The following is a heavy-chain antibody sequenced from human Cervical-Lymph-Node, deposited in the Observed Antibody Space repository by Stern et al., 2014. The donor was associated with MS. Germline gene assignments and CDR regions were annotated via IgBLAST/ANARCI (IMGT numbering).Heavy chain of an antibody. V-gene: IGHV2-26*01. D-gene: IGHD3-3*01. CDR3: ARMLGRSGGPFDI. J-gene: IGHJ3*02. CDR1: GFSLTNATMG. CDR2: LISNDQN. Sequence: QITLKESGPVLVKPTETLTLTCTVSGFSLTNATMGVSRIRQPPGQAPEWLAPLISNDQNYDRPSPRGRLGISKDTSKSHVVLTMTNMDPVDTATYYCARMLGRSGGPFDIWGQGTMVTVSS.